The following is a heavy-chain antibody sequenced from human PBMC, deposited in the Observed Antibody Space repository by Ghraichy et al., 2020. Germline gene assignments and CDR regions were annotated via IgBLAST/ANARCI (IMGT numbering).Heavy chain of an antibody. Sequence: GALRLSCVGSGFTFSGYNMNWVRQSPGKGLEWVSYITSSSRTIFYADSVKGRFTISRDNAQNSLYLQMNSLRDEDTAIYYCARASSVVRFYYYDGMDVWGQGTTVTVSS. CDR2: ITSSSRTI. CDR3: ARASSVVRFYYYDGMDV. D-gene: IGHD4-23*01. V-gene: IGHV3-48*02. CDR1: GFTFSGYN. J-gene: IGHJ6*02.